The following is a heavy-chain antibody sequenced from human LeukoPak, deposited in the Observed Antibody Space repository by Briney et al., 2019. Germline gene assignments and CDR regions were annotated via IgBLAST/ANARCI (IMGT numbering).Heavy chain of an antibody. D-gene: IGHD2-2*01. Sequence: ASVKVSCKVSGYTLTELSMHWVRQAPGQGLEWMGWINPNSGGTNYAQKFQGRVTMTRDTSISTAYMELSRLRSDDTAVYYCARALPDIVVVPAAQSVVWFDPWGQGTLVTVSS. J-gene: IGHJ5*02. V-gene: IGHV1-2*02. CDR1: GYTLTELS. CDR2: INPNSGGT. CDR3: ARALPDIVVVPAAQSVVWFDP.